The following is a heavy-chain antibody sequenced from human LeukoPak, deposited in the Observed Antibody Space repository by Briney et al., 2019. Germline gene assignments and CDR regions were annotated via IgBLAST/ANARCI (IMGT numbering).Heavy chain of an antibody. CDR2: IYPNSGGT. CDR3: ARDLATTSTWEFDY. CDR1: GYIFTGYY. Sequence: GASVKVSFKAAGYIFTGYYKHWVRQAPGQGLEWMGWIYPNSGGTRYAQKFQGRVTMTRDTSISTAYMELSGLTSDDTAVFYCARDLATTSTWEFDYWGQGTLVSVSS. J-gene: IGHJ4*02. V-gene: IGHV1-2*02. D-gene: IGHD1-7*01.